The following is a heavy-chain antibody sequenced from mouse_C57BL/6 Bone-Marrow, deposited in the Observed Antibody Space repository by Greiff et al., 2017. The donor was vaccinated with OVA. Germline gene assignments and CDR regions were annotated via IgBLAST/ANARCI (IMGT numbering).Heavy chain of an antibody. CDR2: IRLKSDNYAT. D-gene: IGHD1-1*01. CDR3: TDYYGSSYVSWFAY. Sequence: EVQLQESGGGLVQPGGSLKLSCVASGFTFSNYWMNWVRQSPEKGLEWVAQIRLKSDNYATHYAESVKGRFTISRDDSKSSVYLQMNNLRAEDTGIYYCTDYYGSSYVSWFAYWGQGTLVTVSA. V-gene: IGHV6-3*01. CDR1: GFTFSNYW. J-gene: IGHJ3*01.